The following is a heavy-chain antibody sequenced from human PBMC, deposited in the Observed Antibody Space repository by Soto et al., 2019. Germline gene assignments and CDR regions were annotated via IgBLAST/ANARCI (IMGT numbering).Heavy chain of an antibody. V-gene: IGHV3-30*18. D-gene: IGHD4-17*01. CDR1: GFTFSSYG. Sequence: QVQLVESGGGVVQPGRSLRLSCAASGFTFSSYGIHWVRQAPGKGLEWVAVISYDGSNKYYADSVKGRFTISRDNSKNTLYLQMNSLRAEDTAVYYCAKESAYGDYYFDCWGQGTLVTVSS. CDR3: AKESAYGDYYFDC. CDR2: ISYDGSNK. J-gene: IGHJ4*02.